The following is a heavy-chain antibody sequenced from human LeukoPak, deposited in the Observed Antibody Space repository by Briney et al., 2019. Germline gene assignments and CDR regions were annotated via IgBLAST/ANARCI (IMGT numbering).Heavy chain of an antibody. D-gene: IGHD5-18*01. V-gene: IGHV4-59*08. CDR2: VRDNGES. CDR3: ARQPANTAAFDI. CDR1: GGSINTYY. J-gene: IGHJ3*02. Sequence: PSETLSLTCTVSGGSINTYYWSWIRQPPGKRLEWIAYVRDNGESNYKLSLKSRVAISLDTANNQISLRLNFVTAADTAIYYCARQPANTAAFDIWGLGTMVTVSS.